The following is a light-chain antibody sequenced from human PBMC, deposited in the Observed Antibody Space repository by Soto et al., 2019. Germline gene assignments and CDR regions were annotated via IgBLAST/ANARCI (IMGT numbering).Light chain of an antibody. CDR1: GATSD. J-gene: IGLJ1*01. CDR2: GNN. V-gene: IGLV1-40*01. Sequence: QSVLTQPPSVSGAPGQRVTISCIGATSDVHWYQHFPGTAPKLLIYGNNNRPSGVPDRFSGSRSGTSASLAITGLQAEDEADYYCQSFDSSLSALYAFGTGTKVTVL. CDR3: QSFDSSLSALYA.